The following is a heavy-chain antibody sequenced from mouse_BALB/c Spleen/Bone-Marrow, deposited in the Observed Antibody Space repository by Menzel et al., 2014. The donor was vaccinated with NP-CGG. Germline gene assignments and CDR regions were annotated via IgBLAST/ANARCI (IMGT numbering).Heavy chain of an antibody. CDR3: SRGYYGSTYYYAIDY. CDR2: INPSNVDT. D-gene: IGHD1-1*01. V-gene: IGHV1S81*02. CDR1: GYTFTSYY. J-gene: IGHJ4*01. Sequence: QVQLKESGAELVKPGASVELSCKASGYTFTSYYMFWVKQRPGQGLEWIGEINPSNVDTNFNEKFKSKATLTVDKSSNTAFMQLSSLTSEDSAVYYCSRGYYGSTYYYAIDYWGQGTSVTVSS.